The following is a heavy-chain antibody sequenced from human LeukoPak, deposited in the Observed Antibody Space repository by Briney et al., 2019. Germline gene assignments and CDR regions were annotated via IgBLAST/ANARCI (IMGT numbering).Heavy chain of an antibody. CDR3: ARDRGIAVAGMSEY. J-gene: IGHJ4*02. CDR1: GFTFSSYA. D-gene: IGHD6-19*01. V-gene: IGHV3-23*01. Sequence: PGGSLRLSCAASGFTFSSYAMSWVRQAPGKGLEWVSAISGSGGSTYYADSVKGRFTISRDNSKNTLYLEMNSLRVEDTAVYYCARDRGIAVAGMSEYWGQGTLVSVSS. CDR2: ISGSGGST.